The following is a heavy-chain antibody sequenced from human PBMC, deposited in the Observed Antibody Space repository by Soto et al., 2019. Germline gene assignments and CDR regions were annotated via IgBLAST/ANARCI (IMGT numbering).Heavy chain of an antibody. D-gene: IGHD2-15*01. CDR1: GYSFTSYW. CDR3: ARQVVVVVAATVHYYYGMDV. J-gene: IGHJ6*02. CDR2: IYPGDSDT. V-gene: IGHV5-51*07. Sequence: GESLKISCKGSGYSFTSYWIGWVHQMPGKGLEWMGIIYPGDSDTRYSPSFQGQVTISADKSISTAYLQWSSLKASDTAMYYCARQVVVVVAATVHYYYGMDVWGQGTTVTVSS.